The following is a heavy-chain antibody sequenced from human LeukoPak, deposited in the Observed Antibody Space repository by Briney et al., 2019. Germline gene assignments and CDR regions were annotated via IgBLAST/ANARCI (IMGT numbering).Heavy chain of an antibody. CDR1: GGSFSGYY. J-gene: IGHJ4*02. CDR2: INHSGST. CDR3: ARDVGSGSYFD. D-gene: IGHD3-10*01. Sequence: SETLSLTCAVYGGSFSGYYWSWIRQPPGKGLEWIGEINHSGSTNYNPSLKSRVTISVDTSKNQFSLKLSSVTAADTAVYYCARDVGSGSYFDWGQGTLVTVSS. V-gene: IGHV4-34*01.